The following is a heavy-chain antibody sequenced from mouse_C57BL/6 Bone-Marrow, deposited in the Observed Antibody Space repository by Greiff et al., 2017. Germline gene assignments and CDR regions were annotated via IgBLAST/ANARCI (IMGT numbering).Heavy chain of an antibody. CDR1: GFNIKDDY. CDR3: TVLLRSMDY. V-gene: IGHV14-4*01. CDR2: IDPENGDT. J-gene: IGHJ4*01. Sequence: VQLQQSGAELVRPGASVKLSCTASGFNIKDDYMHWVKQRPEQGLEWIGWIDPENGDTEYASKFQGKATITADTSSNTAYLQLSSLTSEDTAFYYCTVLLRSMDYWGQGTSVTVSS. D-gene: IGHD1-1*01.